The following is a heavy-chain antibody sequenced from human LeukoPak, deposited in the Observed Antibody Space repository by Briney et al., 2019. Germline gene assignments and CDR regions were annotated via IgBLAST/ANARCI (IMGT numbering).Heavy chain of an antibody. Sequence: GGSLRLSCAASGFTFSSYSMNWVRQAPGKGLEWVSSISSSSSYIYYADSVKGRFTISRDNAKNSLYLQMNSLRAEDTALYYCARDYDSSGYYFAFDIWGQGTMVTVSS. V-gene: IGHV3-21*04. CDR1: GFTFSSYS. CDR2: ISSSSSYI. J-gene: IGHJ3*02. D-gene: IGHD3-22*01. CDR3: ARDYDSSGYYFAFDI.